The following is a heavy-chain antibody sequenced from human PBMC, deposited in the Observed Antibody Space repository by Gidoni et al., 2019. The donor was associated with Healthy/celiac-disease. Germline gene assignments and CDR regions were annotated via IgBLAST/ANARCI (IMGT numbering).Heavy chain of an antibody. J-gene: IGHJ6*02. CDR3: ARTTLLGSTVTHYGMDV. Sequence: QVQLVQSGAEVKKPGASVQVSCKASGYTFTGYYMHWVRQAPGQGLEWMGWINPNSGGTNYAQKFQGRVTMTRDTSISTAYMELSRLRSDDTAVYYCARTTLLGSTVTHYGMDVWGQGTTVTVSS. D-gene: IGHD4-4*01. V-gene: IGHV1-2*02. CDR2: INPNSGGT. CDR1: GYTFTGYY.